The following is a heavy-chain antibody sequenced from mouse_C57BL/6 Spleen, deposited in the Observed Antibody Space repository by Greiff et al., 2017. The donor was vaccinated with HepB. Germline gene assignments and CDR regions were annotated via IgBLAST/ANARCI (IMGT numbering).Heavy chain of an antibody. CDR2: IRLKSDNYAT. Sequence: DVMLVESGGGLVQPGGSMKLSCVASGFTFSNYWMNWVRQSPEKGLEWVAQIRLKSDNYATHYAESVKGRFTISRDDSKSSVYLQMNNLRAEDTGIYYCTGPYYYGSRGYFDYWGQGTTLTVSS. J-gene: IGHJ2*01. D-gene: IGHD1-1*01. CDR3: TGPYYYGSRGYFDY. V-gene: IGHV6-3*01. CDR1: GFTFSNYW.